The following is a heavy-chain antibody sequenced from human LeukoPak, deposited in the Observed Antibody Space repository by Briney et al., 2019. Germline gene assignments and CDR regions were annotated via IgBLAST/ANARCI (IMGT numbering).Heavy chain of an antibody. V-gene: IGHV3-23*01. CDR3: ARDKGPHSGSYFYY. J-gene: IGHJ4*02. CDR2: ISGSGGST. Sequence: GGTLRLSCAASGFTFSSYAMSWVRQAPGKGLEWVSAISGSGGSTYYADSVKGRSTISRDNSKNTLYLQMNSLRAEDTAVYYCARDKGPHSGSYFYYWGQGTLVTVSS. D-gene: IGHD1-26*01. CDR1: GFTFSSYA.